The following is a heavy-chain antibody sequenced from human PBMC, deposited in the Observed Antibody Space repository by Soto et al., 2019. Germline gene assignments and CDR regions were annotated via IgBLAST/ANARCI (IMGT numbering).Heavy chain of an antibody. CDR1: GYTFTGYY. V-gene: IGHV1-2*04. CDR2: INPNSGGT. CDR3: ARNRGMGEDYTTSAFDI. Sequence: GASVKVSCKASGYTFTGYYMHWVRQAPGQGLEWMGWINPNSGGTNYAQKFQGWVTMTRDTSISTAYMELSRLRSDDTAVYYCARNRGMGEDYTTSAFDIWGQGTMVTVSS. D-gene: IGHD7-27*01. J-gene: IGHJ3*02.